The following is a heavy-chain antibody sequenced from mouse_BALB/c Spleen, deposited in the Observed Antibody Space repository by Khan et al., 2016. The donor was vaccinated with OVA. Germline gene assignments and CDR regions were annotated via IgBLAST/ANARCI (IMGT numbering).Heavy chain of an antibody. CDR3: ARNYDGAWFAY. D-gene: IGHD1-1*01. CDR1: GYTFTDYV. CDR2: IYPGSGST. V-gene: IGHV1-77*01. Sequence: QVQLQQSGPELVKPGTSVKMSCKASGYTFTDYVISWVKQRTGQGLEWIGEIYPGSGSTYYNGKFKGKATLTADKSSNTAYMQLSSLTSEDSAVYFCARNYDGAWFAYWGQGTLVTVSA. J-gene: IGHJ3*01.